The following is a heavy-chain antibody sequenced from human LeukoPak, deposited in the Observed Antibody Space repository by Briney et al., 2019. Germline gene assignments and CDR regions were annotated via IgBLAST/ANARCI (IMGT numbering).Heavy chain of an antibody. V-gene: IGHV3-74*01. J-gene: IGHJ4*02. CDR2: INSDGSST. Sequence: GGSLRLSCATSGFTFSSYWMHWVRQAPGKGLVWVSGINSDGSSTSSADSVKGRFTISRDNAKNTLYLQMDSLRAEDTAVYYCARGVGSSWYYFDYWGQGTLDTVSS. D-gene: IGHD6-13*01. CDR3: ARGVGSSWYYFDY. CDR1: GFTFSSYW.